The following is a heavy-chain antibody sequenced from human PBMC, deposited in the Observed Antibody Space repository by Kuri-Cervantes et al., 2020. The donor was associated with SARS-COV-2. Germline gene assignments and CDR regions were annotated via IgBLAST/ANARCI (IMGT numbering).Heavy chain of an antibody. CDR2: ISGSGGST. D-gene: IGHD6-19*01. V-gene: IGHV3-23*01. J-gene: IGHJ3*02. CDR3: AKIWLDDAFDI. Sequence: GESLKISCAASGFTFSSYAMSWVRQAPGKGLEWVSAISGSGGSTYYADSVKGRLTISRGNSKNTLYLQMNSLRAEDTAVYYCAKIWLDDAFDIWGQGTMVTVSS. CDR1: GFTFSSYA.